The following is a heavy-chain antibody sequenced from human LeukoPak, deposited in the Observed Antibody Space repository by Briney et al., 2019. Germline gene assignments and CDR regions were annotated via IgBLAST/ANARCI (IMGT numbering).Heavy chain of an antibody. CDR2: IYYSGST. D-gene: IGHD3-10*01. Sequence: PSETLSLTCTVSGGSISSGDYYWSWIRQPPGKGLEWIGYIYYSGSTYYNPSLKCRVTISVDTSKNQFSLKLSSVTAADTAVYYCAREGHSMVRGVIDDYWGQGTLVTVSS. J-gene: IGHJ4*02. V-gene: IGHV4-30-4*08. CDR3: AREGHSMVRGVIDDY. CDR1: GGSISSGDYY.